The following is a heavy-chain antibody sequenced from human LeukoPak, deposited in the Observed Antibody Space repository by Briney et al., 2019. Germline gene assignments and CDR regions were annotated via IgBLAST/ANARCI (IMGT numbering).Heavy chain of an antibody. V-gene: IGHV5-51*01. CDR2: IYLADSYT. CDR3: ARQSRDGSNTRGYFFYY. J-gene: IGHJ4*02. CDR1: GSIFTNYW. Sequence: GESLKISCQGSGSIFTNYWIGWVRQLPGKGLESMGIIYLADSYTTYLPSFQGQLTISVDNSISTVYLHWSSLKASDTAIYYCARQSRDGSNTRGYFFYYWGQGTLVTVSS. D-gene: IGHD3-10*01.